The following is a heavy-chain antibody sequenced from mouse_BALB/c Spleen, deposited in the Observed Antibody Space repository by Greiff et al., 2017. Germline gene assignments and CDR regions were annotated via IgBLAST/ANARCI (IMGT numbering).Heavy chain of an antibody. CDR1: GFTFSSFG. D-gene: IGHD1-1*01. Sequence: EVQRVESGGGLVQPGGSRKLSCAASGFTFSSFGMHWVRQAPEKGLEWVAYISSGSSTINYADTVKGRFTISRDNPKNTLFLQMTSLRSEDTAMYYCARGSSSMDYWGQGTSVTVSS. J-gene: IGHJ4*01. CDR2: ISSGSSTI. CDR3: ARGSSSMDY. V-gene: IGHV5-17*02.